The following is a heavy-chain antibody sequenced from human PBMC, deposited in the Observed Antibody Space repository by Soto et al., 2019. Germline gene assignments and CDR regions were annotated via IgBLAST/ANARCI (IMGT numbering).Heavy chain of an antibody. Sequence: ASVKVSCKASGYTFTSYGISWVRQAPGQGLEWMGWISAYNGNTNYAQKLQGRVTMTTDTSTSTAYMELRSLRSDDTAVYYCERDEANYDILTGGRDAFDIWGQGTMVTVSS. V-gene: IGHV1-18*01. CDR3: ERDEANYDILTGGRDAFDI. CDR1: GYTFTSYG. D-gene: IGHD3-9*01. CDR2: ISAYNGNT. J-gene: IGHJ3*02.